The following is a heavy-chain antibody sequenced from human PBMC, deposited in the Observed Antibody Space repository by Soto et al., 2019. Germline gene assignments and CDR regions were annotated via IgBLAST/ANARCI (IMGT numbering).Heavy chain of an antibody. Sequence: ASVKVSCKASGGTFSSYSISWVRQAPGQGLEWMGGIIPIFGTANYAQKFQGRVTITADESTSTAYMELSSLRSEDPAVYSCAIEYSSAPPYYPIGYWGQGTLVTVSS. CDR2: IIPIFGTA. V-gene: IGHV1-69*13. J-gene: IGHJ4*02. D-gene: IGHD3-22*01. CDR3: AIEYSSAPPYYPIGY. CDR1: GGTFSSYS.